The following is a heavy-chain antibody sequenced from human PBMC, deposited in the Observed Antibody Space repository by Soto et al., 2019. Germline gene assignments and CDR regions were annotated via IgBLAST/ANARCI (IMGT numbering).Heavy chain of an antibody. CDR2: ISAYNGNT. D-gene: IGHD3-16*02. CDR3: ARYIWGSYRYNDYYYYMDV. CDR1: GYTFTSYG. Sequence: ASVKVSCKASGYTFTSYGISWVRQAPGQGLEWMGWISAYNGNTNYAQKLQGRVTMTTDTSTSTAYMELRSLRSDDTAVYYCARYIWGSYRYNDYYYYMDVWGKGTTVTVSS. V-gene: IGHV1-18*01. J-gene: IGHJ6*03.